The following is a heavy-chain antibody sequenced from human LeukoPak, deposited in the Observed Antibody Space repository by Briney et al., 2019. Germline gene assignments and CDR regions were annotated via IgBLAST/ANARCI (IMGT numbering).Heavy chain of an antibody. CDR2: IYSGGST. J-gene: IGHJ1*01. CDR1: GFTFSSYS. D-gene: IGHD3-22*01. Sequence: GGSLRLSCAASGFTFSSYSMNWVRQAPGKGLEWVSVIYSGGSTYYADSVKGRFTISRDNSKNTLYLQMNSLRAEDTAVYYCARVDDSSGYRYFQHWGQGTLVTVSS. CDR3: ARVDDSSGYRYFQH. V-gene: IGHV3-66*01.